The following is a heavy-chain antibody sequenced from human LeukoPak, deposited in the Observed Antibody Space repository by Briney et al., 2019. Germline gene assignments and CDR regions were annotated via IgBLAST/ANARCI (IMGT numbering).Heavy chain of an antibody. Sequence: ASVKVSCKASGYTFTSFGISWVRQAPGQGPERMGWISAYNGNINYVQKFQGRVTMTTDTSTNTAYMELRSLTSDDTAVYYCARDLGLDTTMIFFDYWGQGTVVTVSS. J-gene: IGHJ4*02. CDR3: ARDLGLDTTMIFFDY. D-gene: IGHD5-18*01. CDR1: GYTFTSFG. CDR2: ISAYNGNI. V-gene: IGHV1-18*01.